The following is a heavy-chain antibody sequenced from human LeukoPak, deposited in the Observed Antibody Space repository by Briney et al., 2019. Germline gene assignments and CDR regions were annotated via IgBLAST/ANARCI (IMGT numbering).Heavy chain of an antibody. CDR1: GYTFTGYY. D-gene: IGHD3-10*01. CDR2: INPSGGST. CDR3: AREIYGSGRVNWFDP. J-gene: IGHJ5*02. Sequence: ASVKVSCKASGYTFTGYYMHWVRQAPGQGLEWMGIINPSGGSTSYAQKFQGRVTMTRDMSTSTVYMELSSLRSEDTAVYYCAREIYGSGRVNWFDPWGQGTLVTVSS. V-gene: IGHV1-46*01.